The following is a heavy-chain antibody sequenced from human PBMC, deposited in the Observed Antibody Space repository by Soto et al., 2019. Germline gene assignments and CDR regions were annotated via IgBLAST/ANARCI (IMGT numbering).Heavy chain of an antibody. CDR2: ISGNGINT. CDR3: ARGRSKRGGYSPLFDS. V-gene: IGHV3-64*01. J-gene: IGHJ4*02. CDR1: GFTFSSYA. Sequence: ELQLVESGGGLVQPGGSLRLSCAASGFTFSSYAMHWVRQAPGKGLEFVSAISGNGINTHYANSVRGRFTISRDTSKNTLYLQMGGLRADDMAVYYCARGRSKRGGYSPLFDSWGQGTLVTVSS. D-gene: IGHD2-15*01.